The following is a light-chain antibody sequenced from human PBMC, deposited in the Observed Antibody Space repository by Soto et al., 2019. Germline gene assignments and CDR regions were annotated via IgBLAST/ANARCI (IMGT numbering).Light chain of an antibody. V-gene: IGKV3-15*01. CDR1: QSVGSS. CDR2: DAS. J-gene: IGKJ1*01. Sequence: EIVMTQSPATLSVSPGERATLSCRASQSVGSSLAWYQQKLGQVPRLLIYDASTRASGIPARFSGSGYGTEFTLTISSLQSEDLAVYYCQRSNAWPETFGHGTQVEI. CDR3: QRSNAWPET.